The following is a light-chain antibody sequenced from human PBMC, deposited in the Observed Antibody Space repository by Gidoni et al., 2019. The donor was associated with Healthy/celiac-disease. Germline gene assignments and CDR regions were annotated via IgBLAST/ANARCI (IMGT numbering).Light chain of an antibody. J-gene: IGKJ1*01. CDR3: QQYNSYST. CDR1: QSISSW. CDR2: KAS. V-gene: IGKV1-5*03. Sequence: DIQMTQSPSTLSASVGDRVTITCRARQSISSWLAWYQQKPGKVPKLLIYKASSLESGVTSRFRGSGFGTEFTLTISSLQPDDFATYYCQQYNSYSTFGQGTKVEIK.